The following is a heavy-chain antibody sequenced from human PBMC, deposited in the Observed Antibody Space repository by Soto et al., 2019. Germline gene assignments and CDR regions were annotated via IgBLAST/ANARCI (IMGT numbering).Heavy chain of an antibody. D-gene: IGHD6-19*01. Sequence: GASVKVSCKASGYTFTSYDINWVRQATGQGLEWMGWMNPNSGNTGYAQKFQDRVTMTRNTSISTAYMELSSLRSEDTAVYYCARASGIAVAGSKSPNRFDYWGQGTLVTVSS. CDR2: MNPNSGNT. V-gene: IGHV1-8*01. CDR1: GYTFTSYD. CDR3: ARASGIAVAGSKSPNRFDY. J-gene: IGHJ4*02.